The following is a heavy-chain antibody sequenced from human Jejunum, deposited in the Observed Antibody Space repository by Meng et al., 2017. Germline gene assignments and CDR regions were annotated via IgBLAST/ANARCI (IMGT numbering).Heavy chain of an antibody. CDR1: GGSLGSDNW. Sequence: QVQVQESGPGLVKPSGTLSVPFAVSGGSLGSDNWWNWVRQPPGKGLEWIGEIYHSGSTNYNPSLKSRVTILVDKSKNQFSLKLTSVTAADTAVYYCASGQLVMGFDSWGQGTLVTVSS. J-gene: IGHJ4*02. D-gene: IGHD6-6*01. V-gene: IGHV4-4*02. CDR3: ASGQLVMGFDS. CDR2: IYHSGST.